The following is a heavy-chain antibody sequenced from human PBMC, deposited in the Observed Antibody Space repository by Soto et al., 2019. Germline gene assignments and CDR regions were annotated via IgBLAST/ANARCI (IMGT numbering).Heavy chain of an antibody. D-gene: IGHD2-2*01. Sequence: PSETLSLTCTVSGGAISNYYWAWIRNTPGKGLEWMGRVYDTGSTNYNPSLRSRVTISVDTSKNPFSLKLRSVTGADTAVYYCVRYAISPWAARPLNYYYDGMDVWGQGTTVTVSS. CDR1: GGAISNYY. J-gene: IGHJ6*02. V-gene: IGHV4-59*01. CDR2: VYDTGST. CDR3: VRYAISPWAARPLNYYYDGMDV.